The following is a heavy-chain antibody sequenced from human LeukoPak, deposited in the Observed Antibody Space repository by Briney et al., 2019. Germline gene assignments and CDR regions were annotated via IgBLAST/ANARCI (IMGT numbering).Heavy chain of an antibody. D-gene: IGHD3-16*01. CDR3: AKVGVPLTYYDYVWGSYFVHYFDY. J-gene: IGHJ4*02. Sequence: GGSLRLSCAASGFTFSSYAMSWVRQAPGKGLEWVSAISGSGGSTYYADSVKGRFTISRDNSKNTLYLQMYSLRAEDTAVYYCAKVGVPLTYYDYVWGSYFVHYFDYWGQGTLVTVSS. V-gene: IGHV3-23*01. CDR1: GFTFSSYA. CDR2: ISGSGGST.